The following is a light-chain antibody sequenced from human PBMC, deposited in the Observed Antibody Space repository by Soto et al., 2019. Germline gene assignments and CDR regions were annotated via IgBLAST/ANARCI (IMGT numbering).Light chain of an antibody. Sequence: EIVMTQSPVILSVSPWERATLSCRASQSVSSSYLAWYQQKPGQAPRLLIFGASTRAAGIPARFSGSGSGTEFTLTISSPQSEDFAVYYCQQYSNWPLTFGGGTKVDIK. V-gene: IGKV3-15*01. J-gene: IGKJ4*01. CDR1: QSVSSSY. CDR2: GAS. CDR3: QQYSNWPLT.